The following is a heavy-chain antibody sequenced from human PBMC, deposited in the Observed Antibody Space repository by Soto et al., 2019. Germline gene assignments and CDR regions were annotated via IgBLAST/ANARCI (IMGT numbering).Heavy chain of an antibody. CDR1: GGSISSYY. V-gene: IGHV4-59*01. D-gene: IGHD4-17*01. CDR3: ARATVNGYWYFDL. Sequence: QVQLQESGPGLVKPSETLSLTCTVSGGSISSYYWSWIRQPPGKGLEWIGYIYYSGSTNYNPSLKSRVTISVDTSKNQFSLKLSSVTAADTAVYYCARATVNGYWYFDLWGRGTLVTVSS. J-gene: IGHJ2*01. CDR2: IYYSGST.